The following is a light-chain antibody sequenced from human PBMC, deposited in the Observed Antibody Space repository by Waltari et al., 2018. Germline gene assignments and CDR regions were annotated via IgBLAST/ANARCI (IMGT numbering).Light chain of an antibody. CDR2: EVS. CDR3: CSYAGSGSWV. Sequence: QSALTQPASVSGSPGQSITISCSGTSSDIGSYDIVSWYQQHPGKAPKFMISEVSERPSVVSNRFSGSKSGNTASLTISGLQAEDEADYYCCSYAGSGSWVFGGGTKLTVL. CDR1: SSDIGSYDI. J-gene: IGLJ3*02. V-gene: IGLV2-23*02.